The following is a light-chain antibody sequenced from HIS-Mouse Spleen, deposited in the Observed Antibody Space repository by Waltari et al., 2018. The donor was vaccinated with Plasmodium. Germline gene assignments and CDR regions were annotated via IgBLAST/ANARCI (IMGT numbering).Light chain of an antibody. V-gene: IGLV3-1*01. CDR3: QAWDSSTVV. J-gene: IGLJ2*01. CDR1: KLGAIH. Sequence: YELTQPPSVAVSPGQTASIPRPVHKLGAIHPCWYQQKPGQSPVLVIYQDSKRPSGIPERFSGSNSGNTATLTISGTQAMDEADYYCQAWDSSTVVFGGGTKLTVL. CDR2: QDS.